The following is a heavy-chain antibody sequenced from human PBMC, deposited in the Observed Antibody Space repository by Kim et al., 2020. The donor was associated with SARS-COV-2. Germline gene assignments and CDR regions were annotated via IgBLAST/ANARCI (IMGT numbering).Heavy chain of an antibody. CDR3: ARSHGYSGSRYYFDY. J-gene: IGHJ4*02. Sequence: SETLSLTCTVSGGSVSSGSYYWSWIRQPPGKGLEWIGYIYYSGSTNYNPSLKSRVTISVDTTKNQFSLKLSSVTAADTAVYYCARSHGYSGSRYYFDYWGQGTLVTVSS. V-gene: IGHV4-61*01. D-gene: IGHD1-26*01. CDR1: GGSVSSGSYY. CDR2: IYYSGST.